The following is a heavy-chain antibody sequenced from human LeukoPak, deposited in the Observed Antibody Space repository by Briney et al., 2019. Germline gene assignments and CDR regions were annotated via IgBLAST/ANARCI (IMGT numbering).Heavy chain of an antibody. CDR3: ARAPYYYGSGSYYVNWFDP. V-gene: IGHV4-59*01. J-gene: IGHJ5*02. CDR2: IYYSGST. D-gene: IGHD3-10*01. CDR1: GGSISSYY. Sequence: SETLSLTCTVSGGSISSYYWSWIRHPPGKGLEWIGYIYYSGSTNYNPSLKSRVTISVDTSKNQFSLKLSSVTAADTAVYYCARAPYYYGSGSYYVNWFDPWGQGTLVTVSS.